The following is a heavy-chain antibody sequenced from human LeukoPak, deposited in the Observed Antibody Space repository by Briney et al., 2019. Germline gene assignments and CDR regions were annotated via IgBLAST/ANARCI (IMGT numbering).Heavy chain of an antibody. Sequence: GASVKVSCKASGYTFSNYGISWVRQAPGPGLEWMGWISPHSGNTNYAQNLRGRVTMTTDTSTSTAYMELRSLTSDDTAMYYCARDSMGVSSGYNRENTFDIWGQGTMVTVSS. V-gene: IGHV1-18*01. CDR1: GYTFSNYG. J-gene: IGHJ3*02. CDR3: ARDSMGVSSGYNRENTFDI. CDR2: ISPHSGNT. D-gene: IGHD6-19*01.